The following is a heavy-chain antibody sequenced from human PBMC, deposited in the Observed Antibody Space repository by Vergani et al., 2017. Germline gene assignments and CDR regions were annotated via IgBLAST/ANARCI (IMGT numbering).Heavy chain of an antibody. D-gene: IGHD3-22*01. CDR2: IIPIFGTA. J-gene: IGHJ6*02. V-gene: IGHV1-69*18. Sequence: VPLVQSGAAVKKPGSSVKVSCKASGGPFSSYAISWVRQAPGQGLEWLGRIIPIFGTANYAQKFQGRVTITADESTSTAYMELSSLRSEDTAVYYCARALGWYDSSGYYYYYGMDVWGQGTTVTVSS. CDR3: ARALGWYDSSGYYYYYGMDV. CDR1: GGPFSSYA.